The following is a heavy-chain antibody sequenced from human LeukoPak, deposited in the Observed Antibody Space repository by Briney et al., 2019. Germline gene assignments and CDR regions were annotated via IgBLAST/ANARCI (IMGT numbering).Heavy chain of an antibody. Sequence: SETLSLTCTVSGGSISSGSYYWSWIRQPAGKGLEWIGRIYTSGSTNYNPSLKSRVTISVDTSKNQFSLKLSSVTAADTAVYYCARAAVAYDFWSGYYEDYYYYMDVWGKGTTVTVSS. CDR3: ARAAVAYDFWSGYYEDYYYYMDV. CDR2: IYTSGST. CDR1: GGSISSGSYY. D-gene: IGHD3-3*01. V-gene: IGHV4-61*02. J-gene: IGHJ6*03.